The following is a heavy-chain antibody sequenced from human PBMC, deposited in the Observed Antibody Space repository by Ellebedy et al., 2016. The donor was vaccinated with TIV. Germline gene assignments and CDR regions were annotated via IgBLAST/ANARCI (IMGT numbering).Heavy chain of an antibody. J-gene: IGHJ4*02. CDR1: GFTFSNYE. V-gene: IGHV3-23*01. CDR3: ARRGYSGYEPDY. CDR2: LSDRGGTT. D-gene: IGHD5-12*01. Sequence: GESLRISCAASGFTFSNYEMTWVRQAPGKGLEWVSGLSDRGGTTYYADSVKGRFTISRDNSTNTLYLQMNSLRADDTAVYYCARRGYSGYEPDYWGRGTLVTVSS.